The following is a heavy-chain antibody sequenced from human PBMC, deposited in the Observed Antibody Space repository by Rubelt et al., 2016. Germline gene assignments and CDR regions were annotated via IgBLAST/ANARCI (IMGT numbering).Heavy chain of an antibody. V-gene: IGHV4-59*12. CDR3: ARLSTAMLFDP. J-gene: IGHJ5*02. CDR1: GGSISTYY. Sequence: QVQLQESGPGLVKPSETLSLTCTVSGGSISTYYWGWIRLPPGKGLEWIGYNHYTENSRYNPSLKSRVTVSVDTSKNQFSLRLTSVTAAGTAVYYCARLSTAMLFDPWGQGTLVTVSS. CDR2: NHYTENS. D-gene: IGHD5-18*01.